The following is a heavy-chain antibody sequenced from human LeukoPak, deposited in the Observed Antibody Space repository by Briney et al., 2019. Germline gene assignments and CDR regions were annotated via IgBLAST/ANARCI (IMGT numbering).Heavy chain of an antibody. D-gene: IGHD3-22*01. Sequence: SETLSLTCTVSGDSISSGGYYWGWIRQPPRKGLEWIGTIYYSGSTYYNPSFESRVTISVDTSKNQFSLKLNSVTAADTAVYYCARRGPGGDSSGYYYFDYWGQGTLVTVSS. CDR3: ARRGPGGDSSGYYYFDY. V-gene: IGHV4-39*01. CDR2: IYYSGST. CDR1: GDSISSGGYY. J-gene: IGHJ4*02.